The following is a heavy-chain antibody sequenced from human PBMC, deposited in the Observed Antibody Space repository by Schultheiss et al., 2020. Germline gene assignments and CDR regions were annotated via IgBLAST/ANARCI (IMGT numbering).Heavy chain of an antibody. CDR2: INHSGST. Sequence: SETLSLTCTVSGGSISSGGYYWSWIRQHPGKGLEWIGEINHSGSTNYNPSLKSRVTISVDTSKNQFSLKLSSVTAADTAVYYCARSPYYDFWSGYRDYYYYGMDVWGQGTTVTVSS. D-gene: IGHD3-3*01. J-gene: IGHJ6*02. CDR1: GGSISSGGYY. CDR3: ARSPYYDFWSGYRDYYYYGMDV. V-gene: IGHV4-31*03.